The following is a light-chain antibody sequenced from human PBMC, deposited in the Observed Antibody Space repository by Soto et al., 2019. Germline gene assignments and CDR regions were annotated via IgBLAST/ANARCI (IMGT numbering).Light chain of an antibody. CDR2: GAS. CDR3: HHYNNWPET. CDR1: QSVSSN. V-gene: IGKV3-15*01. J-gene: IGKJ1*01. Sequence: EIVMTQSPATLSVSPGERATLSCRASQSVSSNLAWYQQKPGQAPRLLIYGASTRAAGVPARFSGGGSGTEFTLTISSLRSEDFAVYYCHHYNNWPETFGQGTKVDIK.